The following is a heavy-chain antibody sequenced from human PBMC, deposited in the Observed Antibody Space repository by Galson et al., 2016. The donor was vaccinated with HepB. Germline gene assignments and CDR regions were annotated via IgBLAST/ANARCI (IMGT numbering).Heavy chain of an antibody. D-gene: IGHD1-20*01. CDR1: GFTFSNYW. CDR2: FHAGDSEA. J-gene: IGHJ5*02. V-gene: IGHV5-51*01. Sequence: QSGAEVKKPGESLKISCKGSGFTFSNYWIAWVRQMPGKGLEWMGIFHAGDSEARYSPSFQGQVTFSGDKTIDTAYLQWSSLKASDTAAYFCARLVNYNYFDPWGQGTLVTVSS. CDR3: ARLVNYNYFDP.